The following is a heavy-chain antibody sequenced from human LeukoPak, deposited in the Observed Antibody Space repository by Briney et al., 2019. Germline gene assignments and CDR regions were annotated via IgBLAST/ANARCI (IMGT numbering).Heavy chain of an antibody. CDR3: AREAPRGTSSNPYYFDS. V-gene: IGHV3-21*01. CDR1: GFTLRSYT. J-gene: IGHJ4*02. CDR2: IGISSNKI. D-gene: IGHD6-6*01. Sequence: GGSLRLSCAASGFTLRSYTMNWVRQAPGKGLEWVSSIGISSNKIYYADSVKGRFIISRDNAKNSVYLQMNSLRAEDTAVYYCAREAPRGTSSNPYYFDSWGQGTLVTVSS.